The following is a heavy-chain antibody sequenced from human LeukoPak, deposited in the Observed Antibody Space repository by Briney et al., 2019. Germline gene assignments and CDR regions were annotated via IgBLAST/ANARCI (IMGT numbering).Heavy chain of an antibody. J-gene: IGHJ4*02. CDR2: ISPNSGGT. Sequence: ASVTVSCKASGYTFTGYYMHWVRQAPGQGLEWMGWISPNSGGTNYAQKFQGRVTMTRDTSISTAYMELSRLRSDDTAVYYCARSSLVRGVIAMYDYWGQGTLVTVSS. V-gene: IGHV1-2*02. D-gene: IGHD3-10*01. CDR3: ARSSLVRGVIAMYDY. CDR1: GYTFTGYY.